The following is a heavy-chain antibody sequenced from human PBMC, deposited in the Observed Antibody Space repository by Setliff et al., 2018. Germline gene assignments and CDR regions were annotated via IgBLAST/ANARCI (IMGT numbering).Heavy chain of an antibody. CDR1: GFTFSSYA. CDR2: ISYDGSNK. CDR3: ARTRGGNYEAYFDY. D-gene: IGHD2-15*01. V-gene: IGHV3-30-3*01. Sequence: GGSLRLSCAASGFTFSSYAMHWVRQAPGKGLEWVAVISYDGSNKYYADSVKGRFTISRDNSKNTLYLQMNSLRAEDTAVYYCARTRGGNYEAYFDYWGQGTLVTVSS. J-gene: IGHJ4*02.